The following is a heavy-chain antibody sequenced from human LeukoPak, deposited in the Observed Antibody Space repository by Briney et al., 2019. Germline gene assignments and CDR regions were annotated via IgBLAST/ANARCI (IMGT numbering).Heavy chain of an antibody. V-gene: IGHV4-38-2*02. CDR1: GYSISSGYY. J-gene: IGHJ3*02. D-gene: IGHD4-23*01. CDR3: ASPSTVVIYAFDI. Sequence: SETLSLTCTVSGYSISSGYYWGWIRQPPGKGLEWIGSIYHSGSTYYNPSLKSRVTISVDTSKNQFSLKLSSVTAADTAVYYCASPSTVVIYAFDIWGQGTMVTVSS. CDR2: IYHSGST.